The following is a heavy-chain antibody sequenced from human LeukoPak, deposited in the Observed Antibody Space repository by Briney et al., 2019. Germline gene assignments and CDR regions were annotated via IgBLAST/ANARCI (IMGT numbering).Heavy chain of an antibody. CDR2: VHYTWNT. CDR1: GGSIGSYH. CDR3: ARVASKGGMDV. J-gene: IGHJ6*02. D-gene: IGHD5/OR15-5a*01. Sequence: SATLSLTCSVSGGSIGSYHWSWIRPPPGKGLEWIGHVHYTWNTKYNPSLTGRVSISLDRSKNQFSLSLSSLTAADTAVYYCARVASKGGMDVWGQGTTVIVSS. V-gene: IGHV4-59*01.